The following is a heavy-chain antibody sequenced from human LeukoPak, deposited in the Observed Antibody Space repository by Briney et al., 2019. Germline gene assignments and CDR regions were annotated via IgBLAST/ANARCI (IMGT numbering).Heavy chain of an antibody. CDR3: ARLGGRERDRSPYYFDY. CDR1: GYTFTSYY. D-gene: IGHD3-16*01. Sequence: GASVKVSCKASGYTFTSYYMHWVRQAPGQGLEWMGLINPSGGSTSYAQKFQGRVTMTRDTSTSTVYMELSSLRSEDTAVYYCARLGGRERDRSPYYFDYWGQGTLVTVSS. V-gene: IGHV1-46*01. CDR2: INPSGGST. J-gene: IGHJ4*02.